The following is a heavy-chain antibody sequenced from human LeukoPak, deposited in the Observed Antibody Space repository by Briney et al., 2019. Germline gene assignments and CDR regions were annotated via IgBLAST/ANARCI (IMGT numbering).Heavy chain of an antibody. Sequence: RGESLKISCKGSGYSFTTYWIGWVRQMPGRGLEWMGIIYPGDSDTRYNPSFQGQPTISADKSISTAYLQWSSLKPSDTAMYYCARQFRDSSGYYSYYFDYWGQGTLVTVSS. D-gene: IGHD3-22*01. CDR2: IYPGDSDT. CDR1: GYSFTTYW. V-gene: IGHV5-51*01. J-gene: IGHJ4*02. CDR3: ARQFRDSSGYYSYYFDY.